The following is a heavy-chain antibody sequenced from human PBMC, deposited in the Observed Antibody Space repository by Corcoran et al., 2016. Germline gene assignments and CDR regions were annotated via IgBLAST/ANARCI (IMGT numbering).Heavy chain of an antibody. V-gene: IGHV3-7*01. CDR1: GFTFSSYW. D-gene: IGHD2-2*01. CDR3: ARDQRYCSSTSCLRPYGMDV. J-gene: IGHJ6*02. Sequence: EVQLVESGGGLVQPGGSLRLSCAASGFTFSSYWMSWVRRAPGKGLEWVANIKQDGSEKYYVDSVKGRFTISRDNAKNSLYLQMNSLRAEDTAVYYCARDQRYCSSTSCLRPYGMDVWCQGTTVTVSS. CDR2: IKQDGSEK.